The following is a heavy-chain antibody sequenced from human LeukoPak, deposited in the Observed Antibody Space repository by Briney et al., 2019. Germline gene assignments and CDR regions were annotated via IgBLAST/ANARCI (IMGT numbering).Heavy chain of an antibody. Sequence: SETLSLNCAVSGYSISSGYYWGWIRQPPGKGLEWIGSIYHSGSTYYNPSLKSRVTISVDTSKNQFSLKLSSVTAADTAVYYCARAGGYYDTLTDYSVDYWGQGTLVTVSS. V-gene: IGHV4-38-2*01. CDR2: IYHSGST. D-gene: IGHD3-9*01. CDR1: GYSISSGYY. CDR3: ARAGGYYDTLTDYSVDY. J-gene: IGHJ4*02.